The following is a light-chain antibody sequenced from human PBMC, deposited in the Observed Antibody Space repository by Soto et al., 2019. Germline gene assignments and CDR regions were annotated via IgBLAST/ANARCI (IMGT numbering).Light chain of an antibody. CDR2: GAS. Sequence: IQLTQSPSSLSASVGDRVTISCRASQGIANFLAWYQQNPGKAPKLLISGASTLQSGVPSRFSGSGSGTDFTLTISSLQPEDFATYYCQQLNSFPIPFGPGTKVDIK. V-gene: IGKV1-9*01. CDR3: QQLNSFPIP. J-gene: IGKJ3*01. CDR1: QGIANF.